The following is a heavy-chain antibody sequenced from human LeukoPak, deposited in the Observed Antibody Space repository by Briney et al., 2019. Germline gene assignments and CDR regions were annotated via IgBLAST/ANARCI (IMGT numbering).Heavy chain of an antibody. CDR1: GYTFTGYY. CDR3: ARSHGGNSFDN. CDR2: IDPNSGAT. V-gene: IGHV1-2*02. Sequence: PQASVKVSCKASGYTFTGYYLHWMRQAPGQGPEWMGWIDPNSGATNYEQRFQGRVSLTRETSISTAYMELTSLRPDDTAVYYCARSHGGNSFDNWGQGTFVTVSS. J-gene: IGHJ4*02. D-gene: IGHD4-23*01.